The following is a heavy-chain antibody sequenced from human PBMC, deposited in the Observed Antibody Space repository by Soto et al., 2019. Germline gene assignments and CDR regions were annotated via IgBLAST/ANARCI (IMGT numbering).Heavy chain of an antibody. D-gene: IGHD2-2*01. V-gene: IGHV3-15*01. CDR3: TTATGYCSSTSCYDLYYFDY. J-gene: IGHJ4*02. CDR2: IKSKTDGGTT. CDR1: VLPFSNAW. Sequence: GGSLRLSCAASVLPFSNAWMSWVRQAPGKGLEWVGRIKSKTDGGTTDYAAPVKGRFTISRDDSKNTLYLQMNSLKTEDTAVYYCTTATGYCSSTSCYDLYYFDYWGQGTLVTVSS.